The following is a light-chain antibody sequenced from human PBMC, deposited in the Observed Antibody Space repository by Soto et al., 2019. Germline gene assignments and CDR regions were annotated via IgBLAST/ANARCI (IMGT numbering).Light chain of an antibody. V-gene: IGKV1-33*01. CDR3: QQFASLPYV. CDR1: QDISKY. CDR2: DAS. Sequence: DIQMTQSPSSLSASVGDTVTITCQASQDISKYLNWYQQRPGKAPKLLIYDASNLEAGVPSRFSGSGSETDFSFTISSLQPEDIATYYCQQFASLPYVFGQGTKLEIK. J-gene: IGKJ2*01.